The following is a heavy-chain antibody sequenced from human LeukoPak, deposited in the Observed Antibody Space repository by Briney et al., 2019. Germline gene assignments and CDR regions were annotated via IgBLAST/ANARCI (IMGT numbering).Heavy chain of an antibody. Sequence: QPGGSLRLSCAASGFTFSSYAMSWVRQAPGKGLEWVSAISGSGGSTYYADSVKGRFTISRDNSKNTLYLQMNSLRAEDTAVYYCAKDHGKGYGGRPNYWGQGTLVTVSS. CDR3: AKDHGKGYGGRPNY. CDR1: GFTFSSYA. V-gene: IGHV3-23*01. CDR2: ISGSGGST. J-gene: IGHJ4*02. D-gene: IGHD4-23*01.